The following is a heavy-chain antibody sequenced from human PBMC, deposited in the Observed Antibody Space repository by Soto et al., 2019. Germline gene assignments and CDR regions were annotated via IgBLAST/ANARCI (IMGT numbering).Heavy chain of an antibody. V-gene: IGHV4-31*02. CDR2: IYYSWGT. J-gene: IGHJ5*02. CDR1: GASIGSGDYY. D-gene: IGHD3-22*01. CDR3: ASSYGSSGYHYGNNWFDP. Sequence: SETLSLTCTVSGASIGSGDYYWSWIRQHPGKGLEWIGYIYYSWGTYYNPSLKSRVTISVDTSKNQFSLELSSVTAADTAVYYCASSYGSSGYHYGNNWFDPWGQGTLVSVS.